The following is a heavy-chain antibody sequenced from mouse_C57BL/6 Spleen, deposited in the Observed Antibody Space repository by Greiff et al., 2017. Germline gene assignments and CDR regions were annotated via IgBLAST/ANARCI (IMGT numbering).Heavy chain of an antibody. CDR2: IDPETGGT. CDR3: TRRPNYYGSSYETYFDV. Sequence: QVQLKQSGAELVRPGASVTLSCKASGYTFTDYEMHWVKQTPVHGLEWIGAIDPETGGTAYNQKFKGKAILTADKSSSTAYMELRSLTSEDSAVYYCTRRPNYYGSSYETYFDVWGTGTTVTVSS. CDR1: GYTFTDYE. J-gene: IGHJ1*03. D-gene: IGHD1-1*01. V-gene: IGHV1-15*01.